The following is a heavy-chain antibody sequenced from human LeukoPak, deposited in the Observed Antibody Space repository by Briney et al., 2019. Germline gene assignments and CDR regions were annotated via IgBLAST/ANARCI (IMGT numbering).Heavy chain of an antibody. D-gene: IGHD3-10*01. J-gene: IGHJ4*02. V-gene: IGHV1-2*02. Sequence: ASVRLSCKPSGYILTTDYINCVRQSPGQGLEWMGRINPNSGGTSYAQKFQGRVTVTRDTSISTAYMELNRLRSDDTAVYYCARDRDYGSGIFDYWGQGTLVTVSS. CDR1: GYILTTDY. CDR3: ARDRDYGSGIFDY. CDR2: INPNSGGT.